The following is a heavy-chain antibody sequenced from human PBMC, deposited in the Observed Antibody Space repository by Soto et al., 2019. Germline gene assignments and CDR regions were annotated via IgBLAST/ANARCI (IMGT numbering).Heavy chain of an antibody. CDR3: ARGGYGDSHAEYFQH. V-gene: IGHV3-30-3*01. CDR2: ISYDGSSK. Sequence: QMQLVESGGGVVQPGRSLRLSCAASGFTFSNYGMHWVRQAPGKGLEWGALISYDGSSKDYADSVKGRFTISRDNSKSTLFLQMNSLRVEDTAVYYCARGGYGDSHAEYFQHWGQGTLVTVSS. J-gene: IGHJ1*01. D-gene: IGHD4-17*01. CDR1: GFTFSNYG.